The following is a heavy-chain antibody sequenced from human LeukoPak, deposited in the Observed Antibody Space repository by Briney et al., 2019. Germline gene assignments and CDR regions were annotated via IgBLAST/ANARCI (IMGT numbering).Heavy chain of an antibody. CDR3: ARSAGIAATIVLGY. V-gene: IGHV3-66*01. J-gene: IGHJ4*02. CDR2: IYSGGST. CDR1: GFTVSSNY. D-gene: IGHD5-12*01. Sequence: GGSLRLSCAASGFTVSSNYMSCVRQAPGRRLEWVSLIYSGGSTHYADSVKGRFTISRDISKNTLYLQMNSLRAEDTAVYYCARSAGIAATIVLGYWGQGTLVTVSS.